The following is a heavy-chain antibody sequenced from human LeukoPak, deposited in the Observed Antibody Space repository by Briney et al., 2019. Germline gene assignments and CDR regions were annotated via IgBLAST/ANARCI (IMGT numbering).Heavy chain of an antibody. CDR3: ARTDDFWSGYYGFDP. Sequence: GGSLRLSCAASGFTFSSYSMNWVRQAPGMGLEWVSYISSSSSTIYYADSVKGRFTISRDNAKNSLYLQMNSLRAEDTAVYYCARTDDFWSGYYGFDPWGQGTPVTVSS. V-gene: IGHV3-48*01. J-gene: IGHJ5*02. CDR1: GFTFSSYS. D-gene: IGHD3-3*01. CDR2: ISSSSSTI.